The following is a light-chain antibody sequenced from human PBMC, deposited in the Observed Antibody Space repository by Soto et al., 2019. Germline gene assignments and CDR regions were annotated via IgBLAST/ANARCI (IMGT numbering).Light chain of an antibody. V-gene: IGLV1-40*01. CDR2: DNT. J-gene: IGLJ2*01. Sequence: QSVLTQPPSVSGAPGQRVTISCTGSSSNIGAGYVVHWYQQLPGTAPKLLIYDNTNRPSGVPDRFSGSKSGTSASLAITGLQAEDEADYYCQSYDSSLSGSVVFGGGTKLTVL. CDR1: SSNIGAGYV. CDR3: QSYDSSLSGSVV.